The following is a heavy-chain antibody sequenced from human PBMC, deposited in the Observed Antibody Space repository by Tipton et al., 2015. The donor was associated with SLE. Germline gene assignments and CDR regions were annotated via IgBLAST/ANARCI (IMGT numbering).Heavy chain of an antibody. CDR3: ARGRIAVAGNHFDY. CDR2: IYTSGST. D-gene: IGHD6-19*01. J-gene: IGHJ4*02. CDR1: GGSFSGYY. Sequence: GLVKPSETLSLTCAVYGGSFSGYYWSWIRQPAGKGLEWIGRIYTSGSTNYNPSLKSRVTISVDTSKNQFSLKLSSVTAADTAVYYCARGRIAVAGNHFDYWGQGTLVTVSS. V-gene: IGHV4-4*07.